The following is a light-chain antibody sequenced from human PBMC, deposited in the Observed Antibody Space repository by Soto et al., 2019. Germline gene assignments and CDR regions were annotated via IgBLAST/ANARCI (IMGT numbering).Light chain of an antibody. V-gene: IGLV2-14*01. CDR2: DVS. CDR1: SSDVGGYNY. Sequence: QSVLTQPASVSGSPGQSITIPRTGTSSDVGGYNYVSWYQQHPGKAPKLMIYDVSNRPSGVSNRFSGSKSGNTASLTISGLQAEDEADYYCSSYTSSSTLFVFGTGTKVTVL. J-gene: IGLJ1*01. CDR3: SSYTSSSTLFV.